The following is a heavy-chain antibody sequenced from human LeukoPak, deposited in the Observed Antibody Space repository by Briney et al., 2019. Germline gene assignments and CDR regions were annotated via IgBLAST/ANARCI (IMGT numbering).Heavy chain of an antibody. CDR1: GGTFSSYA. D-gene: IGHD1-14*01. Sequence: SVKVSCKASGGTFSSYAISWVRQAPGQGLEWMGRIIPILGIANYAQKFQGRVTTTADKSTSTAYMELSSLRSEDTAVYYCARDLRRTPCGYWGQGTLVTVSS. CDR2: IIPILGIA. CDR3: ARDLRRTPCGY. J-gene: IGHJ4*02. V-gene: IGHV1-69*04.